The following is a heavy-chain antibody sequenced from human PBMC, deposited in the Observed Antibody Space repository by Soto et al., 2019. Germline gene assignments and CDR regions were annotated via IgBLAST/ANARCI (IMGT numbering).Heavy chain of an antibody. CDR2: IYPGDSDT. CDR3: AIWGYFTNGVFYRAPGWFDP. J-gene: IGHJ5*02. CDR1: GYSFTSYW. V-gene: IGHV5-51*01. D-gene: IGHD2-8*01. Sequence: GESLKICCKGSGYSFTSYWIAWVRQMPGKGLEWMGIIYPGDSDTRYSPSFQGQVTISADKSISTAYLQWSSLKASDTAMYYCAIWGYFTNGVFYRAPGWFDPWGQVTLVTVSS.